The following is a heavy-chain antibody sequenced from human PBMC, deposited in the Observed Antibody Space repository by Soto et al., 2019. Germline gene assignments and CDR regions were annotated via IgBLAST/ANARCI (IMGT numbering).Heavy chain of an antibody. CDR3: AMQIADASGTYQFDY. CDR1: GGSISTDC. CDR2: IRYSGST. J-gene: IGHJ4*02. V-gene: IGHV4-59*08. Sequence: SETLTLTCTVSGGSISTDCWGWIRQPPGKGLEWIGFIRYSGSTNYNPSLKSRVTISVDTSRIQFSLKLNSVTAADTAVYYCAMQIADASGTYQFDYRGQGTLVTVSS. D-gene: IGHD3-10*01.